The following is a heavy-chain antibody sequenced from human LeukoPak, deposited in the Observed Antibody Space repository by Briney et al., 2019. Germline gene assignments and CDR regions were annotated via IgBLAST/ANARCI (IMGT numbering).Heavy chain of an antibody. CDR1: GVSFSGYY. D-gene: IGHD3-10*01. CDR3: ARDSGTTGEVKFDP. CDR2: INHSGST. J-gene: IGHJ5*02. Sequence: SETLSLTCAVYGVSFSGYYWSWIRQPPGKGLEWIGEINHSGSTNHNPSLKSRVTISVDTSKNQFSLKLSSVTAADTAVYYCARDSGTTGEVKFDPWGQGTLVTVSS. V-gene: IGHV4-34*01.